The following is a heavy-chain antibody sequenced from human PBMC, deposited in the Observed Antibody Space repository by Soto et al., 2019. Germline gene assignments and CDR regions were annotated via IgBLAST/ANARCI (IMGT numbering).Heavy chain of an antibody. CDR1: GFTFSNYA. CDR2: VRDSGGST. CDR3: AKGRERWALRYFDN. V-gene: IGHV3-23*01. J-gene: IGHJ4*02. Sequence: EVQLLESGGGMVQPGGSLRLSCAASGFTFSNYAMSWVRQAPGKGLGWVAAVRDSGGSTYYADSVRGRITISKDNSKNTLYLQMNRLTDEDTAIYYCAKGRERWALRYFDNWGQGTLVTVSS.